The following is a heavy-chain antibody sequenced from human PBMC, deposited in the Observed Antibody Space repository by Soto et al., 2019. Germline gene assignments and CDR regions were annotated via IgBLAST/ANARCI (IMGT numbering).Heavy chain of an antibody. Sequence: ASVKVSCKASGGTFSSYAISWVRQAPGQGLEWMGGIIPIFGTANYAQKFQGRVTITADESTSTAYMELSSLRSEDTAVYYCARGYCSGGSCYYYYYGMDVWGQGTTVTVSS. J-gene: IGHJ6*02. D-gene: IGHD2-15*01. CDR1: GGTFSSYA. CDR2: IIPIFGTA. V-gene: IGHV1-69*13. CDR3: ARGYCSGGSCYYYYYGMDV.